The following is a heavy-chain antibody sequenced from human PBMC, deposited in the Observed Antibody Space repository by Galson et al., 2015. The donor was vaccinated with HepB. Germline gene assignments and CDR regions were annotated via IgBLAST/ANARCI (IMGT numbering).Heavy chain of an antibody. J-gene: IGHJ4*02. D-gene: IGHD2-2*01. Sequence: SLRLSCAASGFTFSNYDMHWVRQAPGKGLEWVAVISSDGSSKNYADSVKGRFTISRDNSKNTLYLQMNSLRAEDTAMFYCAKDINVVVAAATYFDYWGQGTLVTVPS. CDR1: GFTFSNYD. V-gene: IGHV3-30*18. CDR3: AKDINVVVAAATYFDY. CDR2: ISSDGSSK.